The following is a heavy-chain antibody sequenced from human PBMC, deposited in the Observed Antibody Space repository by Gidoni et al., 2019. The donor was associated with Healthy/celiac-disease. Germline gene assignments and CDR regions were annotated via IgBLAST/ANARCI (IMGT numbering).Heavy chain of an antibody. Sequence: QVQLVQSVAGVKKPGASVKVSCKASGYTFTSSGISWVRQAPGQGLEWMGWISAYNGNTNDAQKLQGRVTMTTDTSTSTAYMELRSLRSDDTAVYYCARGLAVAGTRSEYGYWGQGTLVTVSS. CDR2: ISAYNGNT. CDR1: GYTFTSSG. D-gene: IGHD6-19*01. V-gene: IGHV1-18*01. J-gene: IGHJ4*02. CDR3: ARGLAVAGTRSEYGY.